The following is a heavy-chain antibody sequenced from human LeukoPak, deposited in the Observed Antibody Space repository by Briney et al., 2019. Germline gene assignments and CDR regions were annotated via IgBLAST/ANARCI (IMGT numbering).Heavy chain of an antibody. V-gene: IGHV4-31*03. CDR1: GGSISSGGYY. J-gene: IGHJ3*02. Sequence: PSETLSLTCTVSGGSISSGGYYWSWIRQHPGKGLEWIGYIYYSGSTYYNPSLKGRVTISVDTSKNQFSLKLSSVTAADTAVYYCARDRGDSDAFDIWGQGTMVTVSS. D-gene: IGHD2-21*02. CDR2: IYYSGST. CDR3: ARDRGDSDAFDI.